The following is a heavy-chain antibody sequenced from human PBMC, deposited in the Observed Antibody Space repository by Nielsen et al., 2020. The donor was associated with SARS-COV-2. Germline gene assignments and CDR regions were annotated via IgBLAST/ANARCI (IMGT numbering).Heavy chain of an antibody. D-gene: IGHD6-19*01. CDR3: ATEFAAIAVAGTLFY. CDR2: ISAYNGNT. Sequence: ASVKVSCKASGYTFTSYGISWVRQAPGQGLEWMGWISAYNGNTGYAQKFQGRVTMTEDTSTDTAYMELSSLRSEDTAVYYCATEFAAIAVAGTLFYWGQGTLVTVSS. CDR1: GYTFTSYG. J-gene: IGHJ4*02. V-gene: IGHV1-18*01.